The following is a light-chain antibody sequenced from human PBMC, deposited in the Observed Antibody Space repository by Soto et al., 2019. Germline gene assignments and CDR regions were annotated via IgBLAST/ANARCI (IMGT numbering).Light chain of an antibody. V-gene: IGKV1-17*01. J-gene: IGKJ1*01. CDR1: QGVTNH. CDR2: DVS. Sequence: DIQMTQSPSSLSASVGDRVTITCRASQGVTNHLAWYQQKPGEAPKRLFYDVSRLQSGVPSRFSGSGSGTEFTLTIISLQPEDLANYYCLQHNDFPWTFGQGTKVEMK. CDR3: LQHNDFPWT.